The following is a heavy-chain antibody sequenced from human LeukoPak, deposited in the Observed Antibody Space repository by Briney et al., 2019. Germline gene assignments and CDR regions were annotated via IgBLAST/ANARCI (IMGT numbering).Heavy chain of an antibody. Sequence: GGSPRLSCAASGSTFDDHGMSWVRQVPGKGLEWVAGINWNGGSTGYADSVKGRFTISRDNAKNSLFLQMNSLRAEDAALYYCAMGDSSGWYFDYWGQGILVTVSS. CDR1: GSTFDDHG. V-gene: IGHV3-20*04. CDR2: INWNGGST. D-gene: IGHD6-19*01. J-gene: IGHJ4*02. CDR3: AMGDSSGWYFDY.